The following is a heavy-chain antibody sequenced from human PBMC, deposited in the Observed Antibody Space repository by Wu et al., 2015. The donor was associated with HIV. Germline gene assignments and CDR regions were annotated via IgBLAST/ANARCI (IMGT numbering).Heavy chain of an antibody. CDR1: GYTFTTYS. CDR3: GREQYGAVSGLSMDV. D-gene: IGHD3-16*01. J-gene: IGHJ6*04. V-gene: IGHV1-46*01. CDR2: LNPSGGRR. Sequence: QVQLVQSGTEVKEPGASVKISCKASGYTFTTYSIHWVRQAPGQGLEWVGTLNPSGGRRRNALKFRDRITMTRDMSASTFYMELRRLTSEDTAVYYCGREQYGAVSGLSMDVWGKGDHGHRLL.